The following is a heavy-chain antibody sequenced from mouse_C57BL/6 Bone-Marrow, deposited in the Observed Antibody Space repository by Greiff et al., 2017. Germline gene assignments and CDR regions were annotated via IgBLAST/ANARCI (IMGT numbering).Heavy chain of an antibody. V-gene: IGHV14-4*01. CDR3: TTESLITTDY. Sequence: VQLQQSGAELVRPGASVKLSCTASGFNIKDDYMHWVKQRPEQGLEWIGWIDPENGDTEYASKFQGKATITADTSSNTAYLQLSSLTSEDTAVYYCTTESLITTDYWGQGTTRTVSS. CDR1: GFNIKDDY. CDR2: IDPENGDT. D-gene: IGHD1-1*01. J-gene: IGHJ2*01.